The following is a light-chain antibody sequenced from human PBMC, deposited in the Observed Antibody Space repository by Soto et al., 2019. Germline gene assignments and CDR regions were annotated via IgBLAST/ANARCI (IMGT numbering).Light chain of an antibody. CDR3: CSYVGATTYV. J-gene: IGLJ1*01. CDR1: SSNIGGYNV. V-gene: IGLV2-23*01. CDR2: ESI. Sequence: QSVLTQPASVSGSPGQSITISCSGTSSNIGGYNVVSWYQQHPGKAPKVIVYESIKRPSGVSDRFSGSTSGSTASLTISGLQAEDEAEYYCCSYVGATTYVFGSGTKVTV.